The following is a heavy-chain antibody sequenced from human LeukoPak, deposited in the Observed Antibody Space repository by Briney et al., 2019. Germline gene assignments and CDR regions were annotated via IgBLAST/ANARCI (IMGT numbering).Heavy chain of an antibody. CDR2: ISYDGNHK. V-gene: IGHV3-30*03. Sequence: GRSLRLSCAASGLTFSSYNMHWVRQAPGKGLEWVAVISYDGNHKYYADSVKGRFTISRDNSKNTLYLQMNGLRADDTAVYYCARDRFPSTGWYWYLDHWGQGTLVTVSS. CDR1: GLTFSSYN. CDR3: ARDRFPSTGWYWYLDH. D-gene: IGHD6-19*01. J-gene: IGHJ4*02.